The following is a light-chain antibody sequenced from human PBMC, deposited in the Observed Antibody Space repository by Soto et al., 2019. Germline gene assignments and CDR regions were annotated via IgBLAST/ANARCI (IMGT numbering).Light chain of an antibody. Sequence: EIVMTQSPATLSVSPGERATLSCRASQGVSSNLAWYQQKPGQAPRLLIYAASTRATGIPARFSGTGSGTEVTLTIVSLQSEVCAIYYGDQYAGWPAYTFGQGTKLEIK. CDR1: QGVSSN. V-gene: IGKV3-15*01. CDR3: DQYAGWPAYT. J-gene: IGKJ2*01. CDR2: AAS.